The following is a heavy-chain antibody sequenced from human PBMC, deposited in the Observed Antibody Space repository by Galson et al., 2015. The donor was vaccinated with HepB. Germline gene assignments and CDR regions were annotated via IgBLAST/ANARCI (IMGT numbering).Heavy chain of an antibody. J-gene: IGHJ6*02. CDR3: AREYAGSHAVYIQSSNYDYDSSMDV. CDR1: DYTFTNYG. D-gene: IGHD2-8*01. CDR2: ISGYNGNS. V-gene: IGHV1-18*01. Sequence: SVKVSCKASDYTFTNYGISWVRQVPGQGLEWMGWISGYNGNSHSAQKFQGRVSMTTDTSTSTAYMELRGLTSDDTAVYYCAREYAGSHAVYIQSSNYDYDSSMDVWGQGTTVTVSS.